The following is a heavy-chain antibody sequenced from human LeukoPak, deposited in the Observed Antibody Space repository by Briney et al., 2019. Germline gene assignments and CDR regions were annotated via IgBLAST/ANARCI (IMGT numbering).Heavy chain of an antibody. Sequence: PGESLRISCKGSGYSFTSYWIGWVRQMPGKGLEWMGIIYPGDSDTRYSPSFQGQVTISADKSISTAYLQWSSLKASDTAMYYCARLLTMMLGQDAFDIWGQGTMVTVSS. D-gene: IGHD3-22*01. CDR2: IYPGDSDT. CDR3: ARLLTMMLGQDAFDI. CDR1: GYSFTSYW. V-gene: IGHV5-51*01. J-gene: IGHJ3*02.